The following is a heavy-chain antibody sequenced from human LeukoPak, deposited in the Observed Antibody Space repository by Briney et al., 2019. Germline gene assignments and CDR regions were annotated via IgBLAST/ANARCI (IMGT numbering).Heavy chain of an antibody. D-gene: IGHD2-15*01. V-gene: IGHV3-53*01. CDR3: ARRAGEYSHPYDY. Sequence: GGSLRLSCKLSGFTVSINSWSWVRQAPGRGLVWVSFISSGGNTDHSDSVKGRFTISRDNSKNTLYLQMNSLRAEDTAIYYCARRAGEYSHPYDYWGQGTLVTVSS. J-gene: IGHJ4*02. CDR2: ISSGGNT. CDR1: GFTVSINS.